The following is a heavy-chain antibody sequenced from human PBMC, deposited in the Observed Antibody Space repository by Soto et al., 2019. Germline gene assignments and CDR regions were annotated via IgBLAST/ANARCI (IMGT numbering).Heavy chain of an antibody. CDR2: IHWSGSST. J-gene: IGHJ4*02. CDR1: GFTFDDYG. CDR3: ARHYFDWLVCFDY. V-gene: IGHV3-20*04. D-gene: IGHD3-9*01. Sequence: AGGSLRLSCAASGFTFDDYGMSWVRQAPGKGLEWVSGIHWSGSSTGYADSVKGRFTISRDNAKNSLYLQMNSLRAEDTALYYCARHYFDWLVCFDYWGQGTLVTVSS.